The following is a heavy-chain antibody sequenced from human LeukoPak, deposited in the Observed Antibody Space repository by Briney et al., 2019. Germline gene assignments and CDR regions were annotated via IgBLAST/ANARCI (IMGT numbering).Heavy chain of an antibody. J-gene: IGHJ4*02. CDR2: ISAYNGNT. Sequence: ASVKVSCKASGYTFTSYGISWARQAPGQGREWMGWISAYNGNTNYTQKLQGRVTMTTDTSTSTAYMELRSLRSDDTAVYYCATEGITGFLGLDWGQGTLVTVSS. CDR3: ATEGITGFLGLD. D-gene: IGHD1-20*01. V-gene: IGHV1-18*01. CDR1: GYTFTSYG.